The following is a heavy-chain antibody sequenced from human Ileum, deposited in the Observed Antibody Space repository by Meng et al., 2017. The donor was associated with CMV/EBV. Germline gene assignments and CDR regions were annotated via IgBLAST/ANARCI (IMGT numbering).Heavy chain of an antibody. CDR2: IIPILGIA. CDR1: GGTFSSYT. Sequence: SVKVSCKASGGTFSSYTISWVRQAPGQGLEWMGRIIPILGIANYAQKFQGRVTITADKSTSTAYMELSSLRSEDTAVYYCARDYQVVPAAISYYYGMDVWGQGTTVTVSS. V-gene: IGHV1-69*04. CDR3: ARDYQVVPAAISYYYGMDV. J-gene: IGHJ6*02. D-gene: IGHD2-2*01.